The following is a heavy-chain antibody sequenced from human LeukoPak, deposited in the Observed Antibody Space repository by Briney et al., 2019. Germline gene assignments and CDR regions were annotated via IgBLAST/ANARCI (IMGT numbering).Heavy chain of an antibody. J-gene: IGHJ5*02. V-gene: IGHV1-46*01. CDR2: INPSGGTT. Sequence: ASVKVSCKASGYTFTSYYMHWVRQAPGEGLEWMGIINPSGGTTTYAQKFQGRVTMTRDTSTGTVYMELSSLRSEDTAVYYCARSDGNWFDPWGQGTLVTVSS. D-gene: IGHD2-8*01. CDR3: ARSDGNWFDP. CDR1: GYTFTSYY.